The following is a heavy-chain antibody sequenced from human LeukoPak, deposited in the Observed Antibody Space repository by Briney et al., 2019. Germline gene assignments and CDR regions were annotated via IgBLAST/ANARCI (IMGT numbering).Heavy chain of an antibody. J-gene: IGHJ3*02. V-gene: IGHV1-18*01. CDR2: ISAYNGNT. CDR3: ARVWQQLGIDAFDI. Sequence: ASVKVSCKASGYTFTSYGISWVRQAPGQGLEWMGWISAYNGNTNYAQKLQGRVTMTTDTSTRTAYMELRSLRSDDTAVYYCARVWQQLGIDAFDIWGQGTMVTVSS. D-gene: IGHD6-13*01. CDR1: GYTFTSYG.